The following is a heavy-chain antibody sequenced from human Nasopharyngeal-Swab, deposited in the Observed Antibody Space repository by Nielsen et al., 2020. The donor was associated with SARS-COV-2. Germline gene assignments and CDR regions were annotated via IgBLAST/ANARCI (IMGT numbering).Heavy chain of an antibody. CDR2: INHSGST. V-gene: IGHV4-34*01. D-gene: IGHD1-26*01. CDR3: ARGSGGSYSRYYYGMDV. Sequence: WIRQPPGKGLEWIGEINHSGSTNYNPSLKSRGTISVDTSKNQFSLKLSSVTAADTAVYYCARGSGGSYSRYYYGMDVWGQGTTVTVSS. J-gene: IGHJ6*02.